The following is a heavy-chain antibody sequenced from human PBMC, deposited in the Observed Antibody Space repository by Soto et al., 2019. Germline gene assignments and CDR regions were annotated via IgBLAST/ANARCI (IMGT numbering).Heavy chain of an antibody. CDR2: ISWNSGSI. V-gene: IGHV3-9*01. CDR3: AKDSEGGVGLFGF. D-gene: IGHD3-16*01. CDR1: GFTFDDYA. Sequence: EVQLVESGGGLVQPGRSLRLSCAASGFTFDDYAMHWVRRPPGKGLEWVSGISWNSGSIGYADSVKGRFTISRDSAKNFVHLQMNSLRAEDTALYYCAKDSEGGVGLFGFWGHGTLVTVSS. J-gene: IGHJ4*01.